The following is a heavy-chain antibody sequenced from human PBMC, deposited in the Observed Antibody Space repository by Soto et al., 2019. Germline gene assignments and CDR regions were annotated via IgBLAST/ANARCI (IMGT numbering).Heavy chain of an antibody. D-gene: IGHD4-17*01. CDR1: GFNFSSYA. CDR3: AKKDSPDYGDYVGFSDY. V-gene: IGHV3-23*01. Sequence: GGSLRLSCVASGFNFSSYAMSWVRQAPGKGLEWVSDISGSGGSTYYADSVKGRFTISRDNSKNTLYLEMNSLRAEDTAVYYCAKKDSPDYGDYVGFSDYWGQGTLVTVSS. CDR2: ISGSGGST. J-gene: IGHJ4*02.